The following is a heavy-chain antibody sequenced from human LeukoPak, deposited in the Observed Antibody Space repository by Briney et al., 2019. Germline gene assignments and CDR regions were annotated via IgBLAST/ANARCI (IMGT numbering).Heavy chain of an antibody. J-gene: IGHJ3*02. V-gene: IGHV4-30-4*08. CDR1: GGSISSGDYY. CDR2: ICYSGST. Sequence: SETLSLTCTVSGGSISSGDYYWSWIRQPPGKGLEWIGYICYSGSTYYNPSLKSRVTISVDTSKNQFSLKLSSVTAADTAVYYCARDRPGAYCSSTSCYKADAFDIWGQGTMVTVSS. CDR3: ARDRPGAYCSSTSCYKADAFDI. D-gene: IGHD2-2*02.